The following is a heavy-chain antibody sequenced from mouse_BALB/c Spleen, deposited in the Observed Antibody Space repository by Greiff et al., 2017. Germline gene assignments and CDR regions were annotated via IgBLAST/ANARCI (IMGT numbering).Heavy chain of an antibody. CDR1: GFTFSSFG. D-gene: IGHD2-1*01. CDR3: ARSCYYGNAYYAMDY. CDR2: ISSGSSTI. J-gene: IGHJ4*01. Sequence: EVKLVESGGGLVQPGGSRKLSCAASGFTFSSFGMHWVRQAPEKGLEWVAYISSGSSTIYYADTVKGRFTISRDNPKNTLFLQMTSLRSEDTAMYYCARSCYYGNAYYAMDYWGQGTSVTVSS. V-gene: IGHV5-17*02.